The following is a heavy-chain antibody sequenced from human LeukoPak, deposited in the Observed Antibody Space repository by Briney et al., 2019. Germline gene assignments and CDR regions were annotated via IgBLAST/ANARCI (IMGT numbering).Heavy chain of an antibody. V-gene: IGHV3-11*06. J-gene: IGHJ4*02. CDR3: ARELAQPPAVDY. Sequence: LSLTCTVSGASISSSYWSWIRQAPGKGLEWVSYISSSSSYTNYADSVKGRFTISRDNAKNSLYLQMNSLRAEDTAVYYCARELAQPPAVDYWGQGTLVTVSS. CDR1: GASISSSY. D-gene: IGHD6-13*01. CDR2: ISSSSSYT.